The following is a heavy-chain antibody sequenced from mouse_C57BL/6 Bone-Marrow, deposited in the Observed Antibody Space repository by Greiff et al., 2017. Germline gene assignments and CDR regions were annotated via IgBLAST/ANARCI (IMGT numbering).Heavy chain of an antibody. Sequence: VQLQQSGPELVKPGASVKISCKASGYSFTDYNMNWVKQSNGKSLEWIGVINPNYGTTSYNQKFQGKATLTVDQSSSTAYMQLNRLTSEDSAVYYCARHGRLRLDWYFDVWGTGTTVTVSS. D-gene: IGHD2-4*01. J-gene: IGHJ1*03. CDR2: INPNYGTT. CDR1: GYSFTDYN. CDR3: ARHGRLRLDWYFDV. V-gene: IGHV1-39*01.